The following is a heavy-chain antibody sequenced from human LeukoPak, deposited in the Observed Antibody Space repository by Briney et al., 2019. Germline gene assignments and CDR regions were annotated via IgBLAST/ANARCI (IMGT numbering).Heavy chain of an antibody. D-gene: IGHD1-7*01. V-gene: IGHV4-59*01. CDR3: AREFDWNYGGWFDP. J-gene: IGHJ5*02. Sequence: SETLSLTCTVSGGSISSYYWSWIRQPPGKGLEWIGYIYYSGSTNYNPSLKSRVTISVDTSKNQFPLKLSSVTAADTAVYYCAREFDWNYGGWFDPWGQGTLVTVSS. CDR2: IYYSGST. CDR1: GGSISSYY.